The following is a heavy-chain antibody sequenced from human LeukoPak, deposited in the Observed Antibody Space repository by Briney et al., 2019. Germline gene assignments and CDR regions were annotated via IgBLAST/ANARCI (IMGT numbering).Heavy chain of an antibody. V-gene: IGHV4-39*01. CDR3: ARHTPYTVTKPDDAFDI. Sequence: SETLSLTCTVSGGSISSSSYYWGWIRQPPGKGLEWIGSIYYSGSTYYNPSLKSRVTISVDTSKNQFSLKLSSVTAADTAVYYCARHTPYTVTKPDDAFDIWGQGTMVTVSS. CDR2: IYYSGST. J-gene: IGHJ3*02. CDR1: GGSISSSSYY. D-gene: IGHD4-17*01.